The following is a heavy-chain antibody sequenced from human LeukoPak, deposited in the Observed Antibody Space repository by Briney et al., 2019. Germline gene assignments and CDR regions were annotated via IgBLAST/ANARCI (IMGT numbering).Heavy chain of an antibody. CDR1: GGAFSGYY. CDR3: ARDYYDSSGTNHNLGY. D-gene: IGHD3-22*01. Sequence: SETLSLTCAVYGGAFSGYYWSWIRQPPGKGLEWIGEINHSGSTNYNPSLKSRVTISVDTSKNQFSLKLSSVTAADTAVYYCARDYYDSSGTNHNLGYWGQGTLVTVSS. CDR2: INHSGST. V-gene: IGHV4-34*01. J-gene: IGHJ4*02.